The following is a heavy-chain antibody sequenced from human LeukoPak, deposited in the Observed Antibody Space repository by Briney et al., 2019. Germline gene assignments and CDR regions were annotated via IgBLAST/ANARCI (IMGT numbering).Heavy chain of an antibody. J-gene: IGHJ3*02. CDR3: ARVKGTYCTSTTCQPAFDI. Sequence: GGSLRLSCEASGFTFSNYHMSWIRQAPGKGLEWVSYITSGSTYTNYADSVKGRFTISRDNSKNSLYLQMNSLSAEDTAVYYCARVKGTYCTSTTCQPAFDIWGQGTMVTVSS. CDR2: ITSGSTYT. D-gene: IGHD2-2*01. CDR1: GFTFSNYH. V-gene: IGHV3-11*05.